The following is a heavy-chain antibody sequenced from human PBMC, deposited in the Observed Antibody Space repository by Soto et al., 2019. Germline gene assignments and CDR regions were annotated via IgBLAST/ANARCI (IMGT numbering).Heavy chain of an antibody. Sequence: QVQLVESGGGVVQPGRSLRLSCAASGFTFSSYGMHWVRQAPGKGLEWVAVIWYDGSNKYYADSVKGRFTISRDNSKNTLYLQMNSLRAEDTAVYYCAREARFLEWLLYQDYWGQGTLVTVSS. V-gene: IGHV3-33*01. CDR1: GFTFSSYG. CDR3: AREARFLEWLLYQDY. J-gene: IGHJ4*02. D-gene: IGHD3-3*01. CDR2: IWYDGSNK.